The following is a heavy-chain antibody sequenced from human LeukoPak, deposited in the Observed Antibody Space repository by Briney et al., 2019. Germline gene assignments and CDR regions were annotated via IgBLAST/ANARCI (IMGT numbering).Heavy chain of an antibody. CDR1: GGSISSYY. V-gene: IGHV4-59*01. CDR3: ASGGYSYGRPYYYYGMDV. J-gene: IGHJ6*02. CDR2: IYYSGST. D-gene: IGHD5-18*01. Sequence: PSETLSLTCTVSGGSISSYYWSWIRQPPGKGLEWIGYIYYSGSTNYNPSLKSRVTVSVDTSKNQFSLKLSSVTAADTAVYYCASGGYSYGRPYYYYGMDVWGQGTTVTVSS.